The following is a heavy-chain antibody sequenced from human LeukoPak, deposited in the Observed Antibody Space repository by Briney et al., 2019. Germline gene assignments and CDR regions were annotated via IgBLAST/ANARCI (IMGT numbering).Heavy chain of an antibody. CDR1: GASISSSNW. CDR3: ARTSSSGLVGGYYFDY. Sequence: SSETLSLTCAVSGASISSSNWWSWVRQPPGEGLECIGEIYHSGTTNYNPSLKSRVTISVDKSKNQFSLKLSSVTAADTAVYYCARTSSSGLVGGYYFDYWGQGTLVTVSS. V-gene: IGHV4-4*02. CDR2: IYHSGTT. J-gene: IGHJ4*02. D-gene: IGHD6-19*01.